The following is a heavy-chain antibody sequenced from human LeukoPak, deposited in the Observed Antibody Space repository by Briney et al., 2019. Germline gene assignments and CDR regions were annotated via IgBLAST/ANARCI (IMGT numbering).Heavy chain of an antibody. J-gene: IGHJ4*02. CDR2: IKQDGSEK. V-gene: IGHV3-7*03. CDR3: AREIWDMVRGVPADY. Sequence: GGSLRLSCGASGFTFSNYWMNWVRQAPGKGLEWVANIKQDGSEKSYVDSVMGRFTISRDNARNSLYLQMNSLRAEDTAVYYCAREIWDMVRGVPADYWGQGTQVTVSS. D-gene: IGHD3-10*01. CDR1: GFTFSNYW.